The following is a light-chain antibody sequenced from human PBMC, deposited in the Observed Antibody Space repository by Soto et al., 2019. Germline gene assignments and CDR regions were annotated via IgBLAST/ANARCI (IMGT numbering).Light chain of an antibody. V-gene: IGLV7-46*01. CDR3: LLSYSATAV. J-gene: IGLJ7*01. Sequence: QAVVTQEPSLTVSPGGTVTLTCGSSTGAVTSGHYPYWFQQKPGQAPRTLIYDISSKHSSTPARFSGSLLGVKAALTLSGAQPEDEADYYCLLSYSATAVFGGGTQLTVL. CDR2: DIS. CDR1: TGAVTSGHY.